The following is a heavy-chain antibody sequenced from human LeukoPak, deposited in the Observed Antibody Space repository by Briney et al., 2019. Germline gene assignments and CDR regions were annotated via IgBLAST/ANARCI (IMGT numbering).Heavy chain of an antibody. J-gene: IGHJ6*03. CDR2: ISYSGTT. CDR3: ARDFSSSSTVYYYYYMDV. V-gene: IGHV4-39*07. D-gene: IGHD6-6*01. Sequence: ADTVSLTCTVSGRSISSRPYYWAGVRQPPGEGLEWIVTISYSGTTYYSPSLKSRVTISLDTSKNQFSLKLSSVTAADTAIYYCARDFSSSSTVYYYYYMDVWGKGTTVTVSS. CDR1: GRSISSRPYY.